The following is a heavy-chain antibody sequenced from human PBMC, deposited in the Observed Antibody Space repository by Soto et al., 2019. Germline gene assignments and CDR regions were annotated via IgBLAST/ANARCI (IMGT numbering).Heavy chain of an antibody. V-gene: IGHV1-69*13. J-gene: IGHJ6*04. CDR2: IIPIFGTA. CDR1: GGTFSSYA. Sequence: SVKVSCKASGGTFSSYAISWVRQAPGQGLEWMGGIIPIFGTANYAQKFQGRVTITADESTSTAYMELSSLRSEDTAVYYCARKGIAASGPHPALYGMYVWGKGTTVPVSS. D-gene: IGHD6-13*01. CDR3: ARKGIAASGPHPALYGMYV.